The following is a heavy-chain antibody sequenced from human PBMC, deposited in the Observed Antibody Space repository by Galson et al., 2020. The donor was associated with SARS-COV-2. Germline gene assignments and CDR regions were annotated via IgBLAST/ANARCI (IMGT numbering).Heavy chain of an antibody. CDR1: GGSISSGDYY. V-gene: IGHV4-30-4*01. Sequence: ETSETLSLTCTVSGGSISSGDYYWSWIRQPPGKGLEWIGYIYYSGRTYYNPSPKSRVTISVDTSKNQFSLKLSSVTAADTAVYYCARAKRITIFGVVNWFDPWGQGTLVTVSS. CDR2: IYYSGRT. CDR3: ARAKRITIFGVVNWFDP. D-gene: IGHD3-3*01. J-gene: IGHJ5*02.